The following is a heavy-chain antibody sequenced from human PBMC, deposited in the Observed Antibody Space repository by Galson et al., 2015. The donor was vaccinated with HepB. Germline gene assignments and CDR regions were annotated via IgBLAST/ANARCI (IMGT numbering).Heavy chain of an antibody. J-gene: IGHJ4*02. V-gene: IGHV3-7*01. CDR2: IKYDGSVK. D-gene: IGHD1-1*01. CDR1: GFTFGDHW. Sequence: SLRLSCAGSGFTFGDHWMNWFRQAPGEGLEWVGNIKYDGSVKFYMDSVRGRFSISRDNAKSSLFLQMNSLRVEDTAVYYCARHGRTGDYWGQGTLVTVSS. CDR3: ARHGRTGDY.